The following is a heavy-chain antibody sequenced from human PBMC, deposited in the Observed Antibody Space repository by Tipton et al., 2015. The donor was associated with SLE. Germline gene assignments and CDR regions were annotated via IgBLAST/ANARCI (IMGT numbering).Heavy chain of an antibody. CDR3: GRARVGMGYVFDI. Sequence: TLSLTCFVSGDYITSDIYYWGWIRQPPGKGLEWIGSVYDSGTTYYNPSLKSRVTMSVDTSKTQFSLRLTSVTAADTALYYCGRARVGMGYVFDIWGQGTMVTVSS. V-gene: IGHV4-39*07. CDR1: GDYITSDIYY. CDR2: VYDSGTT. D-gene: IGHD5-24*01. J-gene: IGHJ3*02.